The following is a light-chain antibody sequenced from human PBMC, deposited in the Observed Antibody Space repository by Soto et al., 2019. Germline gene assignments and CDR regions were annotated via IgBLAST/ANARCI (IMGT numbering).Light chain of an antibody. J-gene: IGKJ1*01. V-gene: IGKV3-20*01. Sequence: EIVLTQSPGTLSLSPGERATLSCRASQSVSSNYLAWYQQKPGQAPRLLIYGASSRATGIPDRFSGSGSGTDFTLTISRLEPEDFAVYYCQQYGTSPRMFGQGTKVEIK. CDR2: GAS. CDR1: QSVSSNY. CDR3: QQYGTSPRM.